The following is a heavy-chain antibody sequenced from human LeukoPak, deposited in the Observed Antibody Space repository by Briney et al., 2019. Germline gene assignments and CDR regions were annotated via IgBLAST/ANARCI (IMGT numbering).Heavy chain of an antibody. CDR2: IYYSGST. V-gene: IGHV4-59*01. CDR1: GGSISSYY. D-gene: IGHD3-22*01. Sequence: SGTLSLTCTLSGGSISSYYWSWIRQPPGKGLEWIGSIYYSGSTNYNPSLKSRVTISVDTSKNQFSVKLISVTAADTAVYYCAREVAYYYDSSGHAFDIWGQGTMVTVSS. CDR3: AREVAYYYDSSGHAFDI. J-gene: IGHJ3*02.